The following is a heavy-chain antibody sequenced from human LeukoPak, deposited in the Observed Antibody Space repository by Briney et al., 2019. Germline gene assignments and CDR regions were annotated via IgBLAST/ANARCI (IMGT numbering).Heavy chain of an antibody. CDR2: INPNSGGT. CDR1: GYTFTGYY. D-gene: IGHD2-2*01. J-gene: IGHJ4*02. V-gene: IGHV1-2*02. Sequence: ASVKVSCKASGYTFTGYYMHWVRQAPGQGLEWMGWINPNSGGTNYAQKFQGRVTMTRDTSISTAYMELSRLRSDETAVYYCARARAPALYYFDYWGQGTLVTVSS. CDR3: ARARAPALYYFDY.